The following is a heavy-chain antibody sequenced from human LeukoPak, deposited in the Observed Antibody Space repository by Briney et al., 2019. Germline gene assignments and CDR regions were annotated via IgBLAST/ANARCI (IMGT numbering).Heavy chain of an antibody. CDR1: GFTFSYYG. J-gene: IGHJ4*02. D-gene: IGHD6-13*01. CDR2: ISYDGSTK. V-gene: IGHV3-30*18. Sequence: GGSLRLSCAASGFTFSYYGMQWVRQAPGKGLEWVAVISYDGSTKYYADSAKGRFTISRDNSKNTLYLQMNSLRAEDTAVFYCAKESHSSGYGAYFDYWGQGTLVTVSS. CDR3: AKESHSSGYGAYFDY.